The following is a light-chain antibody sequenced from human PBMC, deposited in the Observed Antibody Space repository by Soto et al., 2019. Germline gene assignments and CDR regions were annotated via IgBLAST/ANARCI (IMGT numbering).Light chain of an antibody. Sequence: QSALTQPASVSGSPGQSITISCTGTSSDVGGYNYVSWYQQHPGKVPKLLIYDVSDRPSGTSDRFSGSKSGSTASLTISGLQAEDEADYYCSSYTSTKGVVFGGGTKLTV. CDR1: SSDVGGYNY. J-gene: IGLJ3*02. CDR2: DVS. CDR3: SSYTSTKGVV. V-gene: IGLV2-14*01.